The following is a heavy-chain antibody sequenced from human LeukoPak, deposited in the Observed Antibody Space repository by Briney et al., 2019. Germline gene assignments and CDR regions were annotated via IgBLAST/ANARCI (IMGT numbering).Heavy chain of an antibody. CDR2: IIPIFGTA. CDR1: GGTFSSYA. J-gene: IGHJ4*02. D-gene: IGHD5-24*01. CDR3: ARGGDGYNYLQLPYYFDY. Sequence: GSSVKVSCKASGGTFSSYAISWVRQATGQGLEWMGGIIPIFGTANYAQKFQGRVTITTDESTSTAYVELSSLRSEDTAVYYCARGGDGYNYLQLPYYFDYWGQGTLVTVSS. V-gene: IGHV1-69*05.